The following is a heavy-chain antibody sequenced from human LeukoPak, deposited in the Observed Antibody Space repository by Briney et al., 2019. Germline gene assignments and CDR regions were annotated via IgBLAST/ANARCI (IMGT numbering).Heavy chain of an antibody. J-gene: IGHJ4*02. D-gene: IGHD2-21*02. CDR3: ARREGLLFDY. Sequence: SETLSLTCTVSGGSISSSSYYWGWIRQPPGKGLEWIGSIYYSGSTYYNPSLKSRVTISVDTSKNQFPLKLSSVTAADTAVYYCARREGLLFDYWGQGTLVTVSS. CDR1: GGSISSSSYY. CDR2: IYYSGST. V-gene: IGHV4-39*01.